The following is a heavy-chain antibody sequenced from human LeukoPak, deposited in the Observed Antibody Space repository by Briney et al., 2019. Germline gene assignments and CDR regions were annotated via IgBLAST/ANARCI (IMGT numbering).Heavy chain of an antibody. D-gene: IGHD5-12*01. CDR1: GFTFSNFW. J-gene: IGHJ5*02. CDR3: ARGSYRWLRFGAKPQYWFDP. CDR2: INHSGST. V-gene: IGHV4-34*01. Sequence: PGGSLRLSCAASGFTFSNFWMSWVRQAPGKGLEWIGEINHSGSTNYNPSLKSRVTISVDTSKNQFSLKLYSVTAADTAVYYCARGSYRWLRFGAKPQYWFDPWGQGTLVTVSS.